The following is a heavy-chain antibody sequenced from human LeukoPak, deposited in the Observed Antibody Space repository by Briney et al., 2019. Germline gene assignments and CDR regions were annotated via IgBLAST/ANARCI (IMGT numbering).Heavy chain of an antibody. D-gene: IGHD4-17*01. J-gene: IGHJ6*02. V-gene: IGHV4-31*03. CDR2: IYYSGST. Sequence: PSETLSLTCTVSGGSISSGGYYWSWIRQHPGKGLEWIGYIYYSGSTYYNPSLKSRVTISVDTSKNQFSLKLSSVTAADTAVYYCARDARTTVTTHDYYYYYGMDVWGQGTTVTVSS. CDR3: ARDARTTVTTHDYYYYYGMDV. CDR1: GGSISSGGYY.